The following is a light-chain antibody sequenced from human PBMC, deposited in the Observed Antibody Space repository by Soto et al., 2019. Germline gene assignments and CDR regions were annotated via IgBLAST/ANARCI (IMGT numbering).Light chain of an antibody. CDR1: SSDIGVYNY. J-gene: IGLJ2*01. Sequence: QSALTQPASVSGSPGQSITISCTGTSSDIGVYNYVSWYQQHPGKAPKLVICEVSNRPSGVSSRFSGSKSGNTASLTISGLRAEDEADYYCCSYAGSDTYVVFGGGTKVTVL. V-gene: IGLV2-14*01. CDR3: CSYAGSDTYVV. CDR2: EVS.